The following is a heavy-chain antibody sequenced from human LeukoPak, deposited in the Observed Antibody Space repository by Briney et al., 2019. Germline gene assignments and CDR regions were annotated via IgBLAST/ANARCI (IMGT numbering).Heavy chain of an antibody. CDR3: ARESTAEDAFDI. Sequence: PGGSLRLSCAASGFTFDDYAMHWVRRAPGKALEWVSGITWNSVGIGYADSVKGRFTISRDNAKNSLYLQMNSLRAEDTAVYYCARESTAEDAFDIWGQGTMVTVSS. CDR1: GFTFDDYA. D-gene: IGHD6-13*01. V-gene: IGHV3-9*01. J-gene: IGHJ3*02. CDR2: ITWNSVGI.